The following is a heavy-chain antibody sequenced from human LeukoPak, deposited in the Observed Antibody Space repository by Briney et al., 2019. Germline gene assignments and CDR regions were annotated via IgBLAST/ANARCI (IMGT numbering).Heavy chain of an antibody. V-gene: IGHV4-34*01. CDR3: ARERYYGPGGNIRPLFDY. J-gene: IGHJ4*02. Sequence: SETLSLTCAVYGGSFSGYYWSWIRQPPGKGLEWIGEINHSGSTNYNPSLKSRVTISVDTSKNHFSLKLSSVTSADTAVYYCARERYYGPGGNIRPLFDYWGQGTLVTVPS. CDR2: INHSGST. D-gene: IGHD3-10*01. CDR1: GGSFSGYY.